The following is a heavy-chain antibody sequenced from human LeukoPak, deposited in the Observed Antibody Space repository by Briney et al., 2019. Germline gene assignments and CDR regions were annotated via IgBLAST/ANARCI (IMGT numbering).Heavy chain of an antibody. CDR1: GFTFSSYS. CDR3: AREEVGAAGTGGGDYFDY. D-gene: IGHD6-13*01. CDR2: ISSSSSYI. Sequence: GGSLRLSCAASGFTFSSYSMNWVRQAPGKGLEWVSSISSSSSYIYYADSVKGRFTISRDNAKNSLYLKMNSLRAEDTAVYYCAREEVGAAGTGGGDYFDYWGQGTLVTVSS. V-gene: IGHV3-21*01. J-gene: IGHJ4*02.